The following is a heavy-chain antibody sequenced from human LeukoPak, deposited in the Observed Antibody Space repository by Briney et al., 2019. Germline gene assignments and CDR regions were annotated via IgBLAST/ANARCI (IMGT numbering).Heavy chain of an antibody. CDR3: AKGSQWLLRGGAYFDS. D-gene: IGHD6-19*01. J-gene: IGHJ4*02. CDR1: GFTFSNAW. CDR2: IKSKTDGGTT. Sequence: GGSLRLSCAASGFTFSNAWMSWVRQAPGKRLEWVGRIKSKTDGGTTDYAAPVKGRFTISRDNSKNTLSLQMNSLRVEDTAVYYCAKGSQWLLRGGAYFDSWGQGTPVTVSS. V-gene: IGHV3-15*01.